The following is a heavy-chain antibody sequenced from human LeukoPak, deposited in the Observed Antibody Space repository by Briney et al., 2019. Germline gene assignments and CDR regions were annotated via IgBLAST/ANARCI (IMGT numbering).Heavy chain of an antibody. D-gene: IGHD1-14*01. V-gene: IGHV4-59*01. CDR3: ARDLRNGDYFVY. Sequence: SETLSLTCTVSGGSISSYYWSWIRQPPGKGLEWIGYIYYSGTTNYNPSLKSRVTISVDTSKNQFSLKLSSVTAADTAVYYCARDLRNGDYFVYWGQGTLVTVSS. J-gene: IGHJ4*02. CDR2: IYYSGTT. CDR1: GGSISSYY.